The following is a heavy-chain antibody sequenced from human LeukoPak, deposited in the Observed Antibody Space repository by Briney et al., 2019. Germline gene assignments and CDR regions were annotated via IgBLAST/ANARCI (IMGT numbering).Heavy chain of an antibody. Sequence: GGSLRLSCAASGFTFSNYDMSWVRQAPGKWLEWVSTISGSGGSTYYADSVKGRFTISRDNSRDTLYLQMNSLRAADTAVYSCAKAIGYSYGSYYYMDVWGKGTTVTVSS. V-gene: IGHV3-23*01. J-gene: IGHJ6*03. CDR1: GFTFSNYD. CDR3: AKAIGYSYGSYYYMDV. D-gene: IGHD5-18*01. CDR2: ISGSGGST.